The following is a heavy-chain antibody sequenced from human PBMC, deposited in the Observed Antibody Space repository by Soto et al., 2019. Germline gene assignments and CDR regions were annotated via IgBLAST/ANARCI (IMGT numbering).Heavy chain of an antibody. D-gene: IGHD3-10*01. CDR2: IYYSGST. J-gene: IGHJ4*02. V-gene: IGHV4-30-4*01. Sequence: SETLSLTCTVSGGSISSGDYYWSWIRQPPGKGLEWIGYIYYSGSTYYNPSLKSRVTISVDTSKNQFSLKLSSVTAADTAVYYCARAQTDYYGSGSYYDYWGQGTLVTVSS. CDR3: ARAQTDYYGSGSYYDY. CDR1: GGSISSGDYY.